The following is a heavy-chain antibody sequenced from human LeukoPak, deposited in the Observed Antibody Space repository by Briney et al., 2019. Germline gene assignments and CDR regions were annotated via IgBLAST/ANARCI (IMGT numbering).Heavy chain of an antibody. CDR3: ARLGRKTTVVPPDFDY. D-gene: IGHD4-23*01. CDR1: GGSIRSDY. J-gene: IGHJ4*02. V-gene: IGHV4-59*01. Sequence: SETLSLTCSVSGGSIRSDYWSWIRQPPGKGLEWIGYIHYSGSTNYNPSLKSRVTISVDMSKNQFSLKVISVTAAETAVYYCARLGRKTTVVPPDFDYWGQGTLVVVSS. CDR2: IHYSGST.